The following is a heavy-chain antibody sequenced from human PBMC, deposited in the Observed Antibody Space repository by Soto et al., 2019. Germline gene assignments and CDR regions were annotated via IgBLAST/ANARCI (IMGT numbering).Heavy chain of an antibody. D-gene: IGHD6-19*01. CDR2: INHSGST. V-gene: IGHV4-34*01. CDR1: GGSFSGYY. CDR3: ARLPKVAVAGKSDY. J-gene: IGHJ4*02. Sequence: PSETLSLTCAVYGGSFSGYYWSWIRQPPGKGLEWIGEINHSGSTNYNPSLKSRVTISVDTSKNQFSLKLSSVTAADTAVYYCARLPKVAVAGKSDYWGQGTQVTVSS.